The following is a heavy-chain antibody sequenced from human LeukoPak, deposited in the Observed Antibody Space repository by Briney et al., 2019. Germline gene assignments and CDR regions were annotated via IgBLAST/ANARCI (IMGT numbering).Heavy chain of an antibody. D-gene: IGHD6-13*01. CDR2: INAGNGNT. V-gene: IGHV1-3*01. CDR3: ARDCSSWYPYYYGMDV. J-gene: IGHJ6*02. CDR1: GYTFTSYA. Sequence: GASVKVSCKASGYTFTSYAMHWVRQAPGQRLEWMGWINAGNGNTKYSQKFQGRVTITRDTSASTAYMELSSLRSEDTAVYYCARDCSSWYPYYYGMDVWGQGTTVTVSS.